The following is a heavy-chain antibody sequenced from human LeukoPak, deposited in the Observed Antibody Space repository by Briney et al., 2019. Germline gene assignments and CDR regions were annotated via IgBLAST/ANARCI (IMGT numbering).Heavy chain of an antibody. CDR1: GFTFDDHA. CDR3: VKDHCTSTGRYEMDS. D-gene: IGHD2-2*01. CDR2: ISWNSGNI. V-gene: IGHV3-9*01. Sequence: GGSLRLSCDASGFTFDDHAMHWVRQAPGKGLEWVSAISWNSGNIVYADSVKGRFSISRDNAKKSLFLQMNSLRPEDTAFYYCVKDHCTSTGRYEMDSWVQGTLVTVSS. J-gene: IGHJ4*02.